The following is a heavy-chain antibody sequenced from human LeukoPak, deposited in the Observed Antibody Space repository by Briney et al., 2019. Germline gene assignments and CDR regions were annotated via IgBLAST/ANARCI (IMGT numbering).Heavy chain of an antibody. D-gene: IGHD1-1*01. CDR2: ISAYNSNT. V-gene: IGHV1-18*01. CDR1: GYTFTSYG. Sequence: ASVKVSCKASGYTFTSYGISWVRQAPGQGLEWMGWISAYNSNTNYAQKLQGRVTMTTDTSTSTAYMELRSLRSDDTAVYYCARDWGTSAPVGWFDPWGQGTLVTVSS. J-gene: IGHJ5*02. CDR3: ARDWGTSAPVGWFDP.